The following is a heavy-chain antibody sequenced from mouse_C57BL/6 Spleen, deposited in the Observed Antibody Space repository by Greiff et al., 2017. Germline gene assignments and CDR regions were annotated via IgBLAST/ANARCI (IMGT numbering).Heavy chain of an antibody. V-gene: IGHV1-80*01. Sequence: VQLQQSGAELVKPGASVKISCKASGYAFSSYWMNWVKQRPGKGLEWIGQIYPGDGDTNYNGKFKGKATLTADKSSSTAYMQLSSLTSEDSAVYFCARLGDYDGYAMDYWGQGTSVTVSS. CDR3: ARLGDYDGYAMDY. CDR2: IYPGDGDT. D-gene: IGHD2-4*01. CDR1: GYAFSSYW. J-gene: IGHJ4*01.